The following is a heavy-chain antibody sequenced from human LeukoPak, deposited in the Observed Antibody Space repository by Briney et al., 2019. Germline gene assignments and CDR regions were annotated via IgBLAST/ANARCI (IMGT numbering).Heavy chain of an antibody. V-gene: IGHV4-34*01. J-gene: IGHJ4*02. Sequence: SETLSLTCAVYGGSFSGHYWSWIRQPPGKGLEWIGEINHSGSTNYNPSLKSRVTISVDTSKNQFSLKLSSVTAADTAVYYCARGLFGIAAAAPFDYWGQGTLVTVSS. CDR3: ARGLFGIAAAAPFDY. CDR1: GGSFSGHY. D-gene: IGHD6-13*01. CDR2: INHSGST.